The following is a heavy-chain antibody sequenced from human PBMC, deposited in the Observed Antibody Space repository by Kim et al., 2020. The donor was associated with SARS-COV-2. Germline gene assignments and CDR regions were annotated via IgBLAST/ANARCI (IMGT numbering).Heavy chain of an antibody. CDR3: ARDARYGGWFDL. CDR2: IYNSGST. Sequence: SETLSLTCTVSGGSISTYYWSWIRQPPGKGLEWIGYIYNSGSTNYNPSLKSRVTISVDTSKNQFSLKLSSVTAADTAVYYCARDARYGGWFDLWGQGTLVTVSS. J-gene: IGHJ5*02. V-gene: IGHV4-59*01. CDR1: GGSISTYY. D-gene: IGHD5-18*01.